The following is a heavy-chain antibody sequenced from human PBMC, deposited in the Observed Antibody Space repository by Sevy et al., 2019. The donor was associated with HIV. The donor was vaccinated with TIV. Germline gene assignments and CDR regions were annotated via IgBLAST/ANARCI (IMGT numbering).Heavy chain of an antibody. D-gene: IGHD6-19*01. J-gene: IGHJ4*02. V-gene: IGHV3-21*01. CDR1: GFTFSAST. Sequence: GESLKISCAASGFTFSASTINWVRQAPGKGLEWISPISSSGSYIHYADSVKGRFTISRDNAKSASYLELNGLRAEDTAVYYCARGASVAGRGGFDFWGQGTLVTVSS. CDR2: ISSSGSYI. CDR3: ARGASVAGRGGFDF.